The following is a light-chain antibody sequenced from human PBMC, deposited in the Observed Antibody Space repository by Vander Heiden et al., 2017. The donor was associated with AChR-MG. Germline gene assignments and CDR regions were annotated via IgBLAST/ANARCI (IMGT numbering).Light chain of an antibody. CDR2: DDS. CDR3: QVWDSSSDHWV. CDR1: NIGSKS. J-gene: IGLJ3*02. Sequence: SYLLTQPPSVSVAPGQTARTTRRGNNIGSKSVHGSQQKPGLAPVLVVSDDSDRPAGTAERVSGANSGNTATLTISRVEAGDEADYYCQVWDSSSDHWVFGGGTQLTVL. V-gene: IGLV3-21*02.